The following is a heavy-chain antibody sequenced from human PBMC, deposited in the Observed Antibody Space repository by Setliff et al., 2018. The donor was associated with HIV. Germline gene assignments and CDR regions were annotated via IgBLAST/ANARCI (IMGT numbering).Heavy chain of an antibody. CDR1: GYSFINYG. CDR2: ISPYTGNT. D-gene: IGHD6-19*01. J-gene: IGHJ1*01. V-gene: IGHV1-18*01. Sequence: ASVKVSCKASGYSFINYGISWVRQAPGQGPEWMGWISPYTGNTDYAQKFQGRVTITRDTSTNTVYMEMSGLRSEDTAVFYCARVAVPGLAYFPHWGQGTLVTVSS. CDR3: ARVAVPGLAYFPH.